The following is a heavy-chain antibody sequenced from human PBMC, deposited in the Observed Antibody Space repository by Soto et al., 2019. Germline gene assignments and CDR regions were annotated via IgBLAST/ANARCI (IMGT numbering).Heavy chain of an antibody. CDR3: ASLLRGTVNDY. V-gene: IGHV4-39*01. J-gene: IGHJ4*02. Sequence: PSETLSLTCTVSGGSISSSSYYWGWIRQPPGKGLEWIGSIYYSGSTYYNPSLKSRVTISVDTSKNQFSLKLSSVTAADTAVYYCASLLRGTVNDYWGQGTLVTVSS. D-gene: IGHD4-17*01. CDR1: GGSISSSSYY. CDR2: IYYSGST.